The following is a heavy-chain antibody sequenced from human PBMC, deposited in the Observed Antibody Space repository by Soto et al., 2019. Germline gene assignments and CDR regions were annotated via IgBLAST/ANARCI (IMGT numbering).Heavy chain of an antibody. CDR2: ISYDGSNK. CDR1: GFTFSSYG. Sequence: GGSLRLSCAASGFTFSSYGMHWVRQAPGKGLEWVAVISYDGSNKYYADSVKGRFTISRDNSKNTLYLQMNSLRAEDTAGYYCANPRGVGATVCDYWGQGTLGTVSA. D-gene: IGHD1-26*01. J-gene: IGHJ4*02. CDR3: ANPRGVGATVCDY. V-gene: IGHV3-30*18.